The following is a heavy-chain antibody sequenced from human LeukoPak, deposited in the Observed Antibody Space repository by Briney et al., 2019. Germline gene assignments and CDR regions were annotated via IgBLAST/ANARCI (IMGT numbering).Heavy chain of an antibody. CDR3: AKGLAAAGTEDFDY. CDR2: ISGSGGST. V-gene: IGHV3-23*01. Sequence: GGSLRLSCAASGFTFSSYAMSWVRQAPGKGLEWASAISGSGGSTYYADSVKGRFTISRDNSKNTLYLQMNSLRAEDTAVYYCAKGLAAAGTEDFDYWGQGTLVTVSS. J-gene: IGHJ4*02. D-gene: IGHD6-13*01. CDR1: GFTFSSYA.